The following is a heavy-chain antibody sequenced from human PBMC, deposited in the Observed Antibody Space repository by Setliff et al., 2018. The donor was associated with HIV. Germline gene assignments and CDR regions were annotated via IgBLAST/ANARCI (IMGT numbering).Heavy chain of an antibody. CDR3: VRTNYYYYYMDV. J-gene: IGHJ6*03. CDR1: GGSISTGDYY. Sequence: KPSETLSLTCTASGGSISTGDYYWAWIRHYPGKGLEWIGYIFYKGSTFYNPSLKSRVSISVLRSTDQFFLRLNSVTAADTAVYYCVRTNYYYYYMDVWGKGTTVTVSS. V-gene: IGHV4-31*03. CDR2: IFYKGST.